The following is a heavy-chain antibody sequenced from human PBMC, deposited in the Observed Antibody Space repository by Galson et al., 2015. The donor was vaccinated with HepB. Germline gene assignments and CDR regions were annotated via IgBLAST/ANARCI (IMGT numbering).Heavy chain of an antibody. CDR3: AKDSAWRTIRMPDY. Sequence: SLRLSCAASGFTFSHYGMVWVRQVPGKGLEWMSFISRHGDTKLYADSVKGRFSISRDNSKNTLYLQMSSPKTEDTAVYFCAKDSAWRTIRMPDYWGQGTLVTVSS. V-gene: IGHV3-30*18. CDR1: GFTFSHYG. CDR2: ISRHGDTK. D-gene: IGHD2-2*01. J-gene: IGHJ4*02.